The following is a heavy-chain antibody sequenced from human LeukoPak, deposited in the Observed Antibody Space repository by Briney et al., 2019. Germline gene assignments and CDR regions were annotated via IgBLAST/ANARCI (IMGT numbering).Heavy chain of an antibody. CDR3: ARLYCSGGSCYSRYYGMDV. D-gene: IGHD2-15*01. CDR2: IDPSDSYT. Sequence: AGESLRICCKGSVYSFTSYWISWGRQMAGKGLGWMGRIDPSDSYTYYSPSFQGHVTISADKSISTAYLQWSSLKASDTAMYYCARLYCSGGSCYSRYYGMDVWGKGTTVTVSS. V-gene: IGHV5-10-1*01. J-gene: IGHJ6*04. CDR1: VYSFTSYW.